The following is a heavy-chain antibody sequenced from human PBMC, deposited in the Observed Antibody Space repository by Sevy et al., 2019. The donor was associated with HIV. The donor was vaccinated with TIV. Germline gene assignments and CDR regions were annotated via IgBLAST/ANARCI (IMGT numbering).Heavy chain of an antibody. CDR1: GFTFSSYA. J-gene: IGHJ4*02. CDR3: AKGGSSRIAVAGRGHFDY. D-gene: IGHD6-19*01. Sequence: GGSLRLSCAASGFTFSSYAMSWVRQAPGKGLEWVSAISGSGGRTYYADSVKGRFPLPRDNSKNTRYLQMNSLRAEDMAVYYCAKGGSSRIAVAGRGHFDYWGQGTLVTVSS. V-gene: IGHV3-23*01. CDR2: ISGSGGRT.